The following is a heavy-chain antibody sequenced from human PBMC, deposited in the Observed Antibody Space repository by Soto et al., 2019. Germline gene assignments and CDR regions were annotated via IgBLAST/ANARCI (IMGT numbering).Heavy chain of an antibody. Sequence: QVQLQQWGAGLLKPSETLSLTCAVYGGFVSSGSYYWSWIRQPPGKGLEWVGGMSHSGGTHFNPSLKSRVTISVDTSKNQFSLKMSSVTAADTALYYCARVERGTATTVVAAFDIWGPGTMVTVSS. CDR1: GGFVSSGSYY. CDR2: MSHSGGT. D-gene: IGHD1-1*01. CDR3: ARVERGTATTVVAAFDI. V-gene: IGHV4-34*01. J-gene: IGHJ3*02.